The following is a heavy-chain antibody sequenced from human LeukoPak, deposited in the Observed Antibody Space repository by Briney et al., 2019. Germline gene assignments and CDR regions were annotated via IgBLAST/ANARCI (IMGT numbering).Heavy chain of an antibody. CDR1: GFTFSSYS. J-gene: IGHJ4*01. CDR2: ISGSGGST. D-gene: IGHD1-26*01. CDR3: AKDRSGSYLFDY. Sequence: GGSLRLSCAASGFTFSSYSMNWVRQAPGKGLEWVSAISGSGGSTYYADSVKGRFTISRDNSKNTLYLQMNSLRAEDTAVYYCAKDRSGSYLFDYWGQGTLVTVSS. V-gene: IGHV3-23*01.